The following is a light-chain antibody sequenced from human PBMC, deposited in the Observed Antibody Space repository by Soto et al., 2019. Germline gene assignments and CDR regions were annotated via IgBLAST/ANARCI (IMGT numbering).Light chain of an antibody. CDR1: QSVSST. V-gene: IGKV3-15*01. CDR3: QQYNNWPRT. J-gene: IGKJ1*01. Sequence: EIVLTQSPGTLSLSQGERATLSCRASQSVSSTLAWYQQKPGQAPRLLIYGASTRATGIPARFSGSGSGTEFTLTISSLQSEDFAVYYCQQYNNWPRTFGQGTKVDIK. CDR2: GAS.